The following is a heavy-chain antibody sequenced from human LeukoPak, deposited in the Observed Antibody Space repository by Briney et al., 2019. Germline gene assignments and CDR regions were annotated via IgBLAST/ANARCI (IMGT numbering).Heavy chain of an antibody. CDR1: GGSISSGSYY. Sequence: PSETLSLTCTVSGGSISSGSYYWSWIRQPAGKGLELIGRIYTSGSTKCNPSLKSRVTISVDTSKNQFSLRLTSVTAADTAVYYCARGSYYDFWSGEGAFDIWGQGTMVTVSS. CDR3: ARGSYYDFWSGEGAFDI. CDR2: IYTSGST. D-gene: IGHD3-3*01. J-gene: IGHJ3*02. V-gene: IGHV4-61*02.